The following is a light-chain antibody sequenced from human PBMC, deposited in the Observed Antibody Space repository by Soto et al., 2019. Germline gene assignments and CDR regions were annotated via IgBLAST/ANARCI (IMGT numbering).Light chain of an antibody. CDR3: QQYSRYWT. V-gene: IGKV1-5*03. CDR1: QSIGYW. CDR2: RTS. Sequence: DIQMTQSPSTLSAFVGERVTISCRASQSIGYWLAWYQQKPGEAPVLLIERTSSLQSGVPSRFFGSGSGTEFTLTITSLQPDDFGTYYCQQYSRYWTFGPGNKVEI. J-gene: IGKJ1*01.